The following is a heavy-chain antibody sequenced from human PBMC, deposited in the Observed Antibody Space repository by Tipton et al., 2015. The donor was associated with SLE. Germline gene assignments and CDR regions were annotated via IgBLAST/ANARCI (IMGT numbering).Heavy chain of an antibody. J-gene: IGHJ2*01. CDR3: ARGYSSSWYREFFDI. V-gene: IGHV4-4*07. CDR1: GGSISGYY. D-gene: IGHD6-13*01. CDR2: IYSSGST. Sequence: PGLVKPSETLSLTCTVSGGSISGYYWSWIRQPAGKGLEWIGRIYSSGSTIYNPSLKSRLTLSLDTSKNQFSLRLRSATAADTAFYYCARGYSSSWYREFFDIWGRGTLVTVSS.